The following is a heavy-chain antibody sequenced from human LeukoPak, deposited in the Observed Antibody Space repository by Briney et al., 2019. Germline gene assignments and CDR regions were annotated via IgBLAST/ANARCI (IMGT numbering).Heavy chain of an antibody. CDR1: GYSFTSYW. Sequence: GESLKISCKGSGYSFTSYWIGWVRQMPGKGLEWMGIIYIGDSDTRYSPSFKGQVTISADKSINTAYLQWSSLKASDTAMYYCARAHSPSDWFDPWGQGTLVTVSS. J-gene: IGHJ5*02. D-gene: IGHD2-21*01. CDR2: IYIGDSDT. V-gene: IGHV5-51*01. CDR3: ARAHSPSDWFDP.